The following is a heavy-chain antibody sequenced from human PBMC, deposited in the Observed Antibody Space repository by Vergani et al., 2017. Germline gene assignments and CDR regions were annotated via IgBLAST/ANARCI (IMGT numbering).Heavy chain of an antibody. J-gene: IGHJ4*02. CDR3: ARATFGGSYPRDKIYYFDY. D-gene: IGHD1-26*01. CDR2: ISSSSSYI. Sequence: EVQLVESGGGLVKPGGSLRLSCAASGFTFSSYSMNWVRQAPGKGLEWVSSISSSSSYIYYADSVKGRFTISRDNAKNSLYLQMNSLRAEDTAVYYCARATFGGSYPRDKIYYFDYWGQGTLVTVSS. CDR1: GFTFSSYS. V-gene: IGHV3-21*01.